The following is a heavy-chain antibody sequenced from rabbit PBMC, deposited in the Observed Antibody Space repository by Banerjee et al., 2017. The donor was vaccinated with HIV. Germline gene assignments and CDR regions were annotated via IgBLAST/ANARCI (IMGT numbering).Heavy chain of an antibody. Sequence: QEQLEESGGGLVQPGGSLTLSCKASGFDFSNYYMTWVRQAPGKGLEWIGYIDPIFDSTYYATWVNGRFTFSSHNAQNTLYLQMTSLTAADTATYFCARELGDYYGMDLWGPGTLVTVS. J-gene: IGHJ6*01. CDR2: IDPIFDST. D-gene: IGHD4-1*01. V-gene: IGHV1S43*01. CDR3: ARELGDYYGMDL. CDR1: GFDFSNYY.